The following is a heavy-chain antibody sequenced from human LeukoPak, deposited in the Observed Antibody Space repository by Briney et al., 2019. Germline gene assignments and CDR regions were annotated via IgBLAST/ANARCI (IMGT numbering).Heavy chain of an antibody. J-gene: IGHJ4*02. CDR2: IHYTGIT. CDR3: ARLSKDTVVLPAAMAHYFDY. CDR1: GGSTSGYY. V-gene: IGHV4-59*08. D-gene: IGHD2-2*01. Sequence: PSETLSLTCTVSGGSTSGYYWSWIRQPPGKGLQFIGYIHYTGITNYNPSPESRVTLSVDTSKNQFTLKLRSVTAADTAVYYCARLSKDTVVLPAAMAHYFDYWGQGTLVTVSS.